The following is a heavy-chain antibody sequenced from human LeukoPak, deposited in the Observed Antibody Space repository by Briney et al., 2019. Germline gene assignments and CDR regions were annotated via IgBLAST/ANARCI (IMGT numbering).Heavy chain of an antibody. Sequence: SETLSLTCTVSGGSISSYYWSWIRQPAGKGLEWIGRIYTSGSTNYNPSLKSRVTMSVDTSKNQFSLKLSSVTAADTAVYYCARGCPTVWGLLTLRLPAAPNWFDPWGQGTLVTVSS. J-gene: IGHJ5*02. CDR2: IYTSGST. D-gene: IGHD2-2*01. V-gene: IGHV4-4*07. CDR1: GGSISSYY. CDR3: ARGCPTVWGLLTLRLPAAPNWFDP.